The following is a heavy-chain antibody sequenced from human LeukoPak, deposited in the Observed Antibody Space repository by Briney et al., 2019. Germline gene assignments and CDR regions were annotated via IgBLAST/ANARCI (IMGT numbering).Heavy chain of an antibody. Sequence: SETLSLTCTVSGYSIGSGYYWSWIRQPPGKGLEWIGYIYYSGSTNYNPSLKGRVTISVDTSKNQFSLKLSSVTAADTAVYYCARTTEAHSWRTRYYDYYMDVWGKGTTVTVSS. D-gene: IGHD6-13*01. J-gene: IGHJ6*03. CDR2: IYYSGST. CDR3: ARTTEAHSWRTRYYDYYMDV. CDR1: GYSIGSGYY. V-gene: IGHV4-61*01.